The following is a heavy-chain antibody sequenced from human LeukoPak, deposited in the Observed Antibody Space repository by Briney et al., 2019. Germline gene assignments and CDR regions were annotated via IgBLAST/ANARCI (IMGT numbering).Heavy chain of an antibody. Sequence: PSETLSLTCTVSGGSISSSSYYWGWIRHPPGNGLEWIGSIYYSGSTYYNPSLKCRVTISVDTSKNQFSLKLSSVTAADTAVYYCATGLGYCSGGSCYSGFTQAPLDYWGQGTLVTVSS. CDR2: IYYSGST. CDR1: GGSISSSSYY. D-gene: IGHD2-15*01. J-gene: IGHJ4*02. CDR3: ATGLGYCSGGSCYSGFTQAPLDY. V-gene: IGHV4-39*01.